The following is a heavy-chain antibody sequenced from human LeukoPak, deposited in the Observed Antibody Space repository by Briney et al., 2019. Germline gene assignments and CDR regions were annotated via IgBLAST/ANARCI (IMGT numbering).Heavy chain of an antibody. Sequence: PGGSLRLSCTASGFTFGDYAMSWVRQAPGKGLEWVGFIRSKAYGGTTEYAASVKGRFTISRDDSKSIANLQMNSLKTEDTAVYYCTRYRSRSQYYFDYWGQGTLVTVSS. CDR3: TRYRSRSQYYFDY. D-gene: IGHD2-15*01. CDR2: IRSKAYGGTT. V-gene: IGHV3-49*04. CDR1: GFTFGDYA. J-gene: IGHJ4*02.